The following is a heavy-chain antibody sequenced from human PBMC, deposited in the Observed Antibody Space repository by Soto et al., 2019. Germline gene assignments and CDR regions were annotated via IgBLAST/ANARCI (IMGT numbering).Heavy chain of an antibody. D-gene: IGHD6-6*01. CDR2: IIPILGIA. CDR3: ARAGQYSSLSYYFDY. J-gene: IGHJ4*02. CDR1: GGTFSSYT. Sequence: GASVKVSCKASGGTFSSYTISWVRQAPGQGLEWKGRIIPILGIANYAQKFQGRVTITADKSTSTAYMELSSLRSEYTAVYYCARAGQYSSLSYYFDYWGQGTLVTVSS. V-gene: IGHV1-69*02.